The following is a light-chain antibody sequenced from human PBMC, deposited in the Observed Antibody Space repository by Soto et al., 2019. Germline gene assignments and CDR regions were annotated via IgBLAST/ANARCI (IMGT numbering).Light chain of an antibody. CDR3: SSYAGSSNV. Sequence: QSVLTQPPSASGSPGQSVAISCTGTSSDVGGYNYVSWYQQHPGKAPKLMIYEVNKRPSGVPDRFSGSKSGNTASLTVSGLQAEDVADYYCSSYAGSSNVFGTGTKVTAL. V-gene: IGLV2-8*01. J-gene: IGLJ1*01. CDR1: SSDVGGYNY. CDR2: EVN.